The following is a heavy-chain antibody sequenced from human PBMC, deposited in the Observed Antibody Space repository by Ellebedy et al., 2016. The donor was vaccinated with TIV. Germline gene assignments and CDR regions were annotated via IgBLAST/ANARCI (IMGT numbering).Heavy chain of an antibody. CDR2: ISYDGSNK. CDR3: ARGGGNWDYWYFDL. CDR1: GFTFSSYA. D-gene: IGHD4-23*01. J-gene: IGHJ2*01. Sequence: SLKISCAASGFTFSSYAMHWVRQAPGKGLEWVAVISYDGSNKYYADSVKGRFTISRDNSKNTLYLQMNSLRAEDTAVYYCARGGGNWDYWYFDLWGRGTLVTVSS. V-gene: IGHV3-30-3*01.